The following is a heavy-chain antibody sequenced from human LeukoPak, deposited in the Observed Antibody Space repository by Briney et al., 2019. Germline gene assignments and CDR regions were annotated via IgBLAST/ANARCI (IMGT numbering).Heavy chain of an antibody. V-gene: IGHV3-48*04. J-gene: IGHJ4*02. CDR2: ISSSSSTI. CDR1: GFTFSSYS. CDR3: AREAAWFGELPPGAIDY. Sequence: GGSLRLSCAASGFTFSSYSMNWVRQAPGKGLEWVSYISSSSSTIYYADSVKGRFTISRDNAKNSLYLQMNSLRAEDTAVYYCAREAAWFGELPPGAIDYWGQGTLVTVSS. D-gene: IGHD3-10*01.